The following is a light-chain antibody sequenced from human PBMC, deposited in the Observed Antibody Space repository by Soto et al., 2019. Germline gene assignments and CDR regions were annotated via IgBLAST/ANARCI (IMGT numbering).Light chain of an antibody. Sequence: QPVLTQSSSASASLGSSVKLTCTLSSGHRSYIIAWHQQQPGKAPRYLMNLESRGNYNKGSGIPDRFSGSSSGADRYLTISDLQSEDEADYYCETWDSNTRVFGGGTQLTVL. CDR3: ETWDSNTRV. CDR1: SGHRSYI. CDR2: LESRGNY. V-gene: IGLV4-60*03. J-gene: IGLJ3*02.